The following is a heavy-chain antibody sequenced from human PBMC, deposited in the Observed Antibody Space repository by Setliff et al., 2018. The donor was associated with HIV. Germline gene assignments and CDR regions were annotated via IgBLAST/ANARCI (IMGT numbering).Heavy chain of an antibody. CDR3: ARFPMAYAAFDV. J-gene: IGHJ3*01. CDR2: FYYRGNT. CDR1: GGSISRSSYH. Sequence: PSETLSLTCTVSGGSISRSSYHWGWSRQPPGKGLEWIGSFYYRGNTDYNPSLKSLVTISVDTSKNQFSLKLSSVTAADTAVYDCARFPMAYAAFDVWGQGTMVTVSS. D-gene: IGHD4-17*01. V-gene: IGHV4-39*07.